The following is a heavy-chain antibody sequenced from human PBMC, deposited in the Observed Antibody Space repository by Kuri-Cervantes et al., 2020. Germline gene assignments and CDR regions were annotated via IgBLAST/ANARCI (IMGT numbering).Heavy chain of an antibody. Sequence: GESLKISCAASGFTFDDYAMHWVRQAPGKGLEWVAVISYDGSNKYYADSVKGRFTISRDNSKSTLYLQMNSLRAEDTAVYYCARLRRDGYNFAYFDYWGQGTLVTLL. CDR1: GFTFDDYA. V-gene: IGHV3-30*03. D-gene: IGHD5-24*01. CDR2: ISYDGSNK. J-gene: IGHJ4*02. CDR3: ARLRRDGYNFAYFDY.